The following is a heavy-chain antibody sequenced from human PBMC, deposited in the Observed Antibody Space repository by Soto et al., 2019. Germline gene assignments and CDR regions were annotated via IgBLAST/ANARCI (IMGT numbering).Heavy chain of an antibody. D-gene: IGHD3-10*01. V-gene: IGHV3-7*05. CDR3: LSAGSAVS. Sequence: GGSLRLSCAASGFTLSNYWMTWVRKAPGKGLEWVANINYDGSEKNYVDSVKGRFTISRDNTRNSLALQMNTLRVEDTAVYYCLSAGSAVSWGQGTLVTVSS. CDR1: GFTLSNYW. CDR2: INYDGSEK. J-gene: IGHJ4*02.